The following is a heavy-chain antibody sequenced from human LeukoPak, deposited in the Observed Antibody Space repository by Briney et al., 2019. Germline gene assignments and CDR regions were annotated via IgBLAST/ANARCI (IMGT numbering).Heavy chain of an antibody. CDR1: GITLSNYG. CDR2: ISDSGGRT. V-gene: IGHV3-23*01. Sequence: GGSLRLSCAVSGITLSNYGMSWIRQAPGKGLEWVAGISDSGGRTNYADSVKGRFTISGDNPKNTLYLQMNSLRAEDTAVYYCARQPVGANNWGQGTLVTVSS. J-gene: IGHJ4*02. D-gene: IGHD1-26*01. CDR3: ARQPVGANN.